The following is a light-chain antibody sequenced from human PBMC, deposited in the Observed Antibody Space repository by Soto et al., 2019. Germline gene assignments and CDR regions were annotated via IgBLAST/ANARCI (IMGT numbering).Light chain of an antibody. Sequence: EIVLTQSPGTLSSSPGERATLSCRASQRVSSNYLAWYQQKPGQPPRLFIYGAFTRATGIPDRFSGSGSGTDFTLTISRLEPDDFAVYFCQRYGGSLPFTFGQGTKVDIK. CDR3: QRYGGSLPFT. CDR1: QRVSSNY. V-gene: IGKV3-20*01. J-gene: IGKJ2*01. CDR2: GAF.